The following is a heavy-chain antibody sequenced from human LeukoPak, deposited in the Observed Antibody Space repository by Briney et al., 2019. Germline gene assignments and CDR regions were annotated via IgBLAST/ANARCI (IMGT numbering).Heavy chain of an antibody. V-gene: IGHV3-30*02. CDR1: GFTFSNYG. CDR3: AKDDNYIRFLS. D-gene: IGHD3-16*01. J-gene: IGHJ5*02. CDR2: IRYDGSTK. Sequence: GGSLRLSCAASGFTFSNYGMHWVRQAPGKGLEWVTFIRYDGSTKYYADSVKGRFTISRDNSKNTLYLQMNSLRAEDTAVYYCAKDDNYIRFLSWGQGTLVTVSS.